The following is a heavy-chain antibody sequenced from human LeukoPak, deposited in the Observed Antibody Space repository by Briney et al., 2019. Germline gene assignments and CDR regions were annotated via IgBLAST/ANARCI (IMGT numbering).Heavy chain of an antibody. CDR3: AKGLWFGELLYLDY. CDR2: ISYDGSNK. D-gene: IGHD3-10*01. Sequence: GGSLRLSCAASGFTFSSYGMHWVRQAPGKGLEWVAVISYDGSNKYYADSVKGRFTISRDNSKNTLYLQMNSLSAEDTAVYYCAKGLWFGELLYLDYWGQGTLVTVSS. J-gene: IGHJ4*02. CDR1: GFTFSSYG. V-gene: IGHV3-30*18.